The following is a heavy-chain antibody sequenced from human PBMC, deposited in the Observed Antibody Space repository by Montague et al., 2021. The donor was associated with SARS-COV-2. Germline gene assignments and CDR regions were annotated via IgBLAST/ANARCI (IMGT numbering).Heavy chain of an antibody. J-gene: IGHJ6*02. Sequence: SETLSLTCTVAGGSISSSSYYWGWIRQPPGKGLEWIGSIYYSGSTYFNPSLKSRLTISVDTSKNQFSLKLSSVTAADTAVYYCARDGRQQLVRLYGRGVWGQGTTVTVSS. D-gene: IGHD6-13*01. CDR1: GGSISSSSYY. V-gene: IGHV4-39*07. CDR2: IYYSGST. CDR3: ARDGRQQLVRLYGRGV.